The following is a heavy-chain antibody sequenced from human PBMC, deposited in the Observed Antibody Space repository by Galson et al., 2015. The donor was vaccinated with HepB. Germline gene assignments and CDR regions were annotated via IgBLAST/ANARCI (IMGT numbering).Heavy chain of an antibody. J-gene: IGHJ4*02. D-gene: IGHD3-16*01. V-gene: IGHV3-23*01. Sequence: SLRLSCSGSGFTISSYAMDWVRQAPGKGLEGVLLITWCGGTTYYADSVTGRFTISRDNSKNMVFLHMSSLSVEDTAVYYCATRWGGPVGPPFDFWGQGNLVTVSS. CDR3: ATRWGGPVGPPFDF. CDR1: GFTISSYA. CDR2: ITWCGGTT.